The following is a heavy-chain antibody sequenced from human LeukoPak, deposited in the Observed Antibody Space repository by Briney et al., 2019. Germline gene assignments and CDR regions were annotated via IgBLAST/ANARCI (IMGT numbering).Heavy chain of an antibody. CDR3: ANHLACGSTTCPSFDH. CDR2: ISPSGDRT. CDR1: GFTFTNHP. J-gene: IGHJ4*02. Sequence: QSGGSLRLSCAASGFTFTNHPMHWVRQASGKRLQYVSAISPSGDRTWYTDSVKGRFTISRDNAKNSLSLQMNNLRIDDTAVYYCANHLACGSTTCPSFDHWGQGTLVTVSS. D-gene: IGHD2-2*01. V-gene: IGHV3-64*02.